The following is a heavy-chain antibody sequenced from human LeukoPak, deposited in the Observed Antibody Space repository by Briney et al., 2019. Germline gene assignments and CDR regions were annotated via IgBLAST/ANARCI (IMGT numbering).Heavy chain of an antibody. Sequence: SETLSLTCTVSGGSFSRHYWTWLRQPPGKGLEWIGHIYSTGTTNYNPSLKSRVTISLDTSKNQFSLKLHSVTAADTAVYYCARVARCTSCFDVDYCGQGTLVTVSS. CDR3: ARVARCTSCFDVDY. V-gene: IGHV4-59*11. CDR1: GGSFSRHY. D-gene: IGHD2-2*01. J-gene: IGHJ4*02. CDR2: IYSTGTT.